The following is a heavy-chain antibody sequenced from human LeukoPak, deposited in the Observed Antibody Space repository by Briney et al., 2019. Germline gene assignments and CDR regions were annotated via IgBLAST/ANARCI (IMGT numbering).Heavy chain of an antibody. CDR2: ISYDGSNK. J-gene: IGHJ4*02. D-gene: IGHD3-22*01. Sequence: PGGSLRLSCAASGFTFSSYTMHWVRQAPGKGLEWVAVISYDGSNKYYADSVKGGFTISRENYKNTLYLQMNSLRADDTAVYYCAPSSSGYYVHFDYWGQGTLVTVSS. V-gene: IGHV3-30-3*01. CDR3: APSSSGYYVHFDY. CDR1: GFTFSSYT.